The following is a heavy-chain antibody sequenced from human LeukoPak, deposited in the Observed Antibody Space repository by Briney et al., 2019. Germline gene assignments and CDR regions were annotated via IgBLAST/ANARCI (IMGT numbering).Heavy chain of an antibody. V-gene: IGHV4-39*01. J-gene: IGHJ4*02. D-gene: IGHD5-18*01. CDR2: IFYSGST. Sequence: SETLSLTCTVSGGSISSRSYYWGWLRQPPGKGLEWIASIFYSGSTYHNPSLKSRVTISVDTSKSQFSLRLSSVTAADTAVYYCARHRGYNYGPIDYWGQGTLVTVSS. CDR1: GGSISSRSYY. CDR3: ARHRGYNYGPIDY.